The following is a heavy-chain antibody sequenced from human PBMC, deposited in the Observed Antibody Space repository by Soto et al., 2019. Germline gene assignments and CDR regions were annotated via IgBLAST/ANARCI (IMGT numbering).Heavy chain of an antibody. CDR3: ARDRERYCTGGTCYWDPDY. V-gene: IGHV1-18*01. D-gene: IGHD2-15*01. CDR1: GYTFTTYG. Sequence: ASVKVSCKGSGYTFTTYGISWVRQAPGQGLEWMGWISAYNGNTNYAQKFQDGVTMTTDTSTSTAYMELRSLRSDDTAVYYCARDRERYCTGGTCYWDPDYWGQGILVTVSS. J-gene: IGHJ4*01. CDR2: ISAYNGNT.